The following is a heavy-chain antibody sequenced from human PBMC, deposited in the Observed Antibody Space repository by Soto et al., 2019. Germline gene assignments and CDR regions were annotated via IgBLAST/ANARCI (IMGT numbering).Heavy chain of an antibody. D-gene: IGHD3-3*01. J-gene: IGHJ4*02. CDR3: ARQTSLFWSGFDY. CDR2: IYYSGST. Sequence: QVQLQESGPGLVKPSQTLSLTCTVSGGSISSGDYYWSWIRQPPGKGLEWIGYIYYSGSTYYNPSIKSRVTISVDTSKNQFSLKLSSVTAADTAVYYCARQTSLFWSGFDYWGQGTLVTVSS. V-gene: IGHV4-30-4*01. CDR1: GGSISSGDYY.